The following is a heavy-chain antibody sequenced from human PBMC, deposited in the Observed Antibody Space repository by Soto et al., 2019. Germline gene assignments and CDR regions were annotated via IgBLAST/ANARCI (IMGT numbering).Heavy chain of an antibody. D-gene: IGHD3-10*01. CDR1: GYSFTSLD. V-gene: IGHV1-8*01. J-gene: IGHJ4*02. CDR2: MQPSDGRT. Sequence: QVQLVQSGAEVREPGASVKVSCKASGYSFTSLDINWVRQTSGQGLEWMGWMQPSDGRTGSAQKFQGRVTMTRHTSINTPYMELSSQTSDDTAFYYCARGVTAGVDYWGQGTLVTVSS. CDR3: ARGVTAGVDY.